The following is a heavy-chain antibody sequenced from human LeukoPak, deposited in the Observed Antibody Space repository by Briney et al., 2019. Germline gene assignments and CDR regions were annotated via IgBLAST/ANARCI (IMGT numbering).Heavy chain of an antibody. D-gene: IGHD2-21*02. CDR3: ARGDFEDYYYYMDI. J-gene: IGHJ6*03. CDR1: GRTFSSYA. CDR2: IIPIFRTA. V-gene: IGHV1-69*13. Sequence: SVKVSCKASGRTFSSYAISWVRQAPGQRLEWMGGIIPIFRTANYAQKFQGRVTITADESTSTAYLELSSLRSEDTPVYYCARGDFEDYYYYMDIWGKGTTVTVSS.